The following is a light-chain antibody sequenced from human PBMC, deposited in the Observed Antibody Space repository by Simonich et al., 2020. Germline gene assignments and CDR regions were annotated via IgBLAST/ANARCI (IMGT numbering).Light chain of an antibody. CDR3: QSYDSSNWV. J-gene: IGLJ3*02. Sequence: NFMLTQPHSVSESPGKTVTISCTRRSGSIASNYVQWYQQRPVSAPTIVIYEDNQRPSGVPDRFSGSIDSSSNSASLTISGLKTEDEADYYCQSYDSSNWVFGGGTKLTVL. CDR2: EDN. CDR1: SGSIASNY. V-gene: IGLV6-57*03.